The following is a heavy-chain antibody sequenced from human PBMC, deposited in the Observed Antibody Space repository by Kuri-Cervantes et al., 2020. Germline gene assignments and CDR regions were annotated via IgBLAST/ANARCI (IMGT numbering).Heavy chain of an antibody. Sequence: GGSLRLSCAASGFTFDDYAMHWVRQAPGKGLEWVANIIQDGSEKYSVDSVKGRFTISRDNAKNSLYLQMNSLRAEDTAVYYCARDAGGCTNGVCYTSYFQHWGQGTLVTVSS. CDR3: ARDAGGCTNGVCYTSYFQH. J-gene: IGHJ1*01. V-gene: IGHV3-7*01. CDR2: IIQDGSEK. D-gene: IGHD2-8*01. CDR1: GFTFDDYA.